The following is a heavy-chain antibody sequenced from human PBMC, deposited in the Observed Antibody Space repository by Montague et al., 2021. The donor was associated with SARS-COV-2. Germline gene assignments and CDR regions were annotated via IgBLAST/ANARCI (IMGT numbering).Heavy chain of an antibody. Sequence: ETLSLTCIVSGGFISDSYYWAWIRQPPGKGLEWLGSLYRSGSVYSNPSLKSRVSISVDKSKNHFSLRLTSATAAETAVYYCGRGGEEAHFAMDVWGQGTTVTVSS. CDR3: GRGGEEAHFAMDV. CDR1: GGFISDSYY. D-gene: IGHD3-10*01. V-gene: IGHV4-39*02. J-gene: IGHJ6*02. CDR2: LYRSGSV.